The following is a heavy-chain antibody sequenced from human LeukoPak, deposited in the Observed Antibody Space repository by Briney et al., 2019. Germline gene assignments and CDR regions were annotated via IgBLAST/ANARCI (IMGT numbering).Heavy chain of an antibody. CDR3: ARQYGSSWSQYYFDY. Sequence: SETLSLTCAVYGGSFSGYYWSWIRQPPGKGLELIGEINHSGSTNYNPSLKSRVTISVDTSKNQFSLKLSSVTAADTAVYYCARQYGSSWSQYYFDYWGQGTLVTVSS. J-gene: IGHJ4*02. D-gene: IGHD6-13*01. CDR2: INHSGST. CDR1: GGSFSGYY. V-gene: IGHV4-34*01.